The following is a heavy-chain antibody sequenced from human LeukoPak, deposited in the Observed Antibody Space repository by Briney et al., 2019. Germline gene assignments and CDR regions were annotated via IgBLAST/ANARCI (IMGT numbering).Heavy chain of an antibody. CDR2: IRYDGSNK. V-gene: IGHV3-30*02. D-gene: IGHD3-3*01. CDR1: GFTFSSYG. J-gene: IGHJ6*03. CDR3: AKDHPTYYDFWSGSRMDV. Sequence: GGSLRLSCAASGFTFSSYGMHWVRQAPGRGLEWVAFIRYDGSNKYYADSVKGRFTISRDNSKNTLYLQMNSLRAEDTAVYYCAKDHPTYYDFWSGSRMDVWGKGTTVIVSS.